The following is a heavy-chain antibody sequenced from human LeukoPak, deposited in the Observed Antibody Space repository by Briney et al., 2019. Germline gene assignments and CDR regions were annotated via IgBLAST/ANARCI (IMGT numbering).Heavy chain of an antibody. J-gene: IGHJ4*02. CDR1: GFTFSSYW. V-gene: IGHV3-7*03. Sequence: GGSLRLSCAASGFTFSSYWMSWVRQAPGKGLEWVANIKQDGSERYYVDSVKGRFAISRDNAKNSLYLQLNSLRAEDTAVYYCARDGRPIDYWGQGTLVIVSS. CDR3: ARDGRPIDY. CDR2: IKQDGSER.